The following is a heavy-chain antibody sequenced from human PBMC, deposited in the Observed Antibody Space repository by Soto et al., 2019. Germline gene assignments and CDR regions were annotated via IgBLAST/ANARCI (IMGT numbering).Heavy chain of an antibody. CDR3: AREGLVLVPTTVNSDYYYYAMDV. Sequence: ASVKVSCKASGYTFTSYGISWVRQAPGQGLEWMGWISAYSGSTNYAQKLQGRVTMTTDTSTNTAYMELSSLRSEDTAVYYCAREGLVLVPTTVNSDYYYYAMDVWGQGTTVTVS. V-gene: IGHV1-18*01. D-gene: IGHD2-2*01. J-gene: IGHJ6*02. CDR1: GYTFTSYG. CDR2: ISAYSGST.